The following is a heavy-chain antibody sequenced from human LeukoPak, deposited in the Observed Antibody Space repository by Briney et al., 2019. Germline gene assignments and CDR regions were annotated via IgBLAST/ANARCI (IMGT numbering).Heavy chain of an antibody. D-gene: IGHD2-2*01. CDR2: ISGSGGST. V-gene: IGHV3-23*01. CDR1: GLTFSSYG. Sequence: GGSLRLSCAASGLTFSSYGMSWVRQAPGKGLEWVSAISGSGGSTYYADSVKGRFTISRDNSKNTLYLQMNSLRAEDTAVYYCAKVTVPAATQMVPFDYWGQGTLVTVSS. J-gene: IGHJ4*02. CDR3: AKVTVPAATQMVPFDY.